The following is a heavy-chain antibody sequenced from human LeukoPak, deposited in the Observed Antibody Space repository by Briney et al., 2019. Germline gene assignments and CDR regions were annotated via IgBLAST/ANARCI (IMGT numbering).Heavy chain of an antibody. Sequence: SETLSLTGAVYGGSFSGYYWSWIRQPPGKGLEWSGEINHSGSTNYNPSLKSRVTISVDTSKTQFSLKLSSVTAADTAVYYCARVDLGSYFDYWGQGTLVTVSS. CDR3: ARVDLGSYFDY. J-gene: IGHJ4*02. V-gene: IGHV4-34*01. CDR2: INHSGST. CDR1: GGSFSGYY.